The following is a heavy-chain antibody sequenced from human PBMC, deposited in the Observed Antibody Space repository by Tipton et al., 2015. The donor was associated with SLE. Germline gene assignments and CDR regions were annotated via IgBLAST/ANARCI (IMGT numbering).Heavy chain of an antibody. CDR2: IYYSGST. J-gene: IGHJ4*02. V-gene: IGHV4-39*07. Sequence: TLSLTCTVSGGSISSSSYYWGWIRQPPGKGLEWIGSIYYSGSTYYNPSLKSRVTISVDTSKNQFSLKLSSVTAADTAVYYCARVPSVVVPAALFDYWGRGTLVTVSS. CDR3: ARVPSVVVPAALFDY. CDR1: GGSISSSSYY. D-gene: IGHD2-2*01.